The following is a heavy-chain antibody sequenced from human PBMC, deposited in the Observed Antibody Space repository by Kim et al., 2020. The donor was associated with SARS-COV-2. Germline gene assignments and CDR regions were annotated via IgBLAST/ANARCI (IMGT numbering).Heavy chain of an antibody. D-gene: IGHD3-10*01. V-gene: IGHV1-69*13. J-gene: IGHJ6*02. CDR3: ARDGYYGSGLADV. Sequence: SVKVSCKASGGTFSSYAISWVRQAPGQGLEWMGGIIPIFGTANYAQKFQGRVTITADESTSTAYMELSSLRSEDTAVYYCARDGYYGSGLADVWGQGTTVTVSS. CDR1: GGTFSSYA. CDR2: IIPIFGTA.